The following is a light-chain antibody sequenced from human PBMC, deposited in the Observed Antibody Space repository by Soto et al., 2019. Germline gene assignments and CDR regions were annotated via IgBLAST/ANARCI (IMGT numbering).Light chain of an antibody. Sequence: QSVLTQPPSVSAAPGQKVTISCSGSSSNIGDNYVSWYQQLPGTAPKLLIYDNNKRPSGIPDRFSGSKSATSATLGITGLQTGDEADYYCGTWDSSLGAGVFGGGTQLTVL. V-gene: IGLV1-51*01. CDR2: DNN. J-gene: IGLJ3*02. CDR3: GTWDSSLGAGV. CDR1: SSNIGDNY.